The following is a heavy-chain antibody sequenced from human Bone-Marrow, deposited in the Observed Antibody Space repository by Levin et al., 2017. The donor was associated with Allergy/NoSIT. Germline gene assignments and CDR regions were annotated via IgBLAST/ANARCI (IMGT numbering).Heavy chain of an antibody. CDR2: ISDSSSSI. Sequence: GGSLRLSCAASGFTFSNSSMNWVRQSPGKGLEWVSYISDSSSSIFYADSVKGRFTISRDNAKNSLFLQMNSLRDEDTAVYYCARDCPHLSYSSTWYYYYGMDVWGQGTTVTVSS. CDR1: GFTFSNSS. D-gene: IGHD6-13*01. J-gene: IGHJ6*02. V-gene: IGHV3-48*02. CDR3: ARDCPHLSYSSTWYYYYGMDV.